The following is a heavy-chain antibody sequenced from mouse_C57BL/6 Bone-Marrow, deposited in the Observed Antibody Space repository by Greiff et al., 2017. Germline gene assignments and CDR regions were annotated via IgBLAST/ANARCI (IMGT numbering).Heavy chain of an antibody. CDR1: GYTFTSYW. D-gene: IGHD1-1*01. V-gene: IGHV1-69*01. Sequence: QVQLQQPGAELVMPGASVKLSCKASGYTFTSYWMHWVKQRPGQGLEWIGEIDPSDSYTNYNQKFTGKSTLTVDKSSITAYMQLSSLTSEDSAVYYCAITTVVATRDWYFDVWGTGTTVTVSS. CDR3: AITTVVATRDWYFDV. J-gene: IGHJ1*03. CDR2: IDPSDSYT.